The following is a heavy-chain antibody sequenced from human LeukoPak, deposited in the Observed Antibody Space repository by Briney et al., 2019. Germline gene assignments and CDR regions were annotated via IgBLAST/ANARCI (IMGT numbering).Heavy chain of an antibody. CDR3: AREYSSSWYLSINWFDP. Sequence: PGGSLRLSCAASGFTFSSYWMHWVRQAPGKGLVWVSRINSDGRSTSYADSVKGRFTISRDNAKNTLYLQMNSLRAEDTAVYYCAREYSSSWYLSINWFDPWGQGTLVTVSS. CDR2: INSDGRST. V-gene: IGHV3-74*01. D-gene: IGHD6-13*01. J-gene: IGHJ5*02. CDR1: GFTFSSYW.